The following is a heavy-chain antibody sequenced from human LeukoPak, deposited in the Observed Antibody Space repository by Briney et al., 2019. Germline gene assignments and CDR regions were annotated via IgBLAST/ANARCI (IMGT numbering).Heavy chain of an antibody. J-gene: IGHJ4*02. V-gene: IGHV4-34*01. Sequence: PSETLSLTCAVSGGSVRDNYWSWIRQPPGKGLEWIAEIHHGGSIKYNPSLQSRVTISMDTSKNQFSLKLNSVTAADTAVYYCSSHVSAAAGGRWGPGTLVTISS. CDR3: SSHVSAAAGGR. D-gene: IGHD6-13*01. CDR1: GGSVRDNY. CDR2: IHHGGSI.